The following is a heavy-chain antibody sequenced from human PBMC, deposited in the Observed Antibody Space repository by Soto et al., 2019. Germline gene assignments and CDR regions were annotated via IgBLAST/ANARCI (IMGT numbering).Heavy chain of an antibody. CDR3: AKSQRGLCGMDV. CDR1: GGSISSSSYY. J-gene: IGHJ6*02. CDR2: IYYSGST. Sequence: QLQLQESGPGLVKPSETLSLTCTVSGGSISSSSYYWGWIRQPPGKGLEWIGSIYYSGSTYYNPSLKSRVTISVDTSKNQFSLKLSSVTAADTAVYYCAKSQRGLCGMDVWGQGTTVTVSS. D-gene: IGHD3-16*01. V-gene: IGHV4-39*01.